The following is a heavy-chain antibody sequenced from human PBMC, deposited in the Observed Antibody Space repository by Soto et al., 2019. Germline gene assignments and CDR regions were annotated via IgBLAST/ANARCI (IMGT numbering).Heavy chain of an antibody. D-gene: IGHD3-16*01. V-gene: IGHV1-8*01. CDR3: PKSLQRSHLIGP. CDR1: GYTFTSYD. CDR2: MNPNSGNT. J-gene: IGHJ5*02. Sequence: QVQLVQSGAEVKKPGASVKVSCKASGYTFTSYDINWVRQATGQGLEWMGWMNPNSGNTGYAQKFQGRFTMTRNTSTSTAYMELSSLKSADTAEHYCPKSLQRSHLIGPWGQGTMVTVSS.